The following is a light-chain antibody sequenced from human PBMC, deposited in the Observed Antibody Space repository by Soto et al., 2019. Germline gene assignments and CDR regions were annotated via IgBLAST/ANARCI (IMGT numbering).Light chain of an antibody. CDR2: DAS. CDR1: QSISSW. J-gene: IGKJ2*01. CDR3: QQYNSYPYT. V-gene: IGKV1-5*01. Sequence: DIQMTQSPSTLSASVGDRVTITCRASQSISSWLAWYQQKPGKAPKLLIYDASSLESGVQSRFSGSGPGTEFTLTISSLQPDDFVTYYCQQYNSYPYTFGQGTKLESK.